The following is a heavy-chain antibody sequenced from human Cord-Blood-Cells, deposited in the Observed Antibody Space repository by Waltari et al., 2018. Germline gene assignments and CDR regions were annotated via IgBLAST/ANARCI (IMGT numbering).Heavy chain of an antibody. CDR1: GGTFSSYA. V-gene: IGHV1-69*01. D-gene: IGHD6-13*01. J-gene: IGHJ3*02. CDR2: IIPIFGTA. CDR3: ARAGYSSSWYGEAFDI. Sequence: QVQLVQSGAEVKTPGSSVSVSCKAYGGTFSSYAFSCERQPHGKGLEWMGGIIPIFGTANYAQKFQGRVTITADESTSTAYMELSSLRSEDTAVYYCARAGYSSSWYGEAFDIWGQGTMVTVSS.